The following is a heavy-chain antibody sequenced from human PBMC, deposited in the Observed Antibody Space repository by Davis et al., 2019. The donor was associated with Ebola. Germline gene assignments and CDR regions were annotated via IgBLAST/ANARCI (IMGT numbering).Heavy chain of an antibody. CDR1: GGSISSYY. Sequence: SETLSLTCTVSGGSISSYYWSWIRQPPGKGLEWIGYIYYSGSTNYNPSLKSRVTISVDTSKNQFSLKLSSVTAADTAVYYCARGFLGIGYFDYWGQGTLVTVSS. CDR3: ARGFLGIGYFDY. CDR2: IYYSGST. J-gene: IGHJ4*02. D-gene: IGHD7-27*01. V-gene: IGHV4-59*08.